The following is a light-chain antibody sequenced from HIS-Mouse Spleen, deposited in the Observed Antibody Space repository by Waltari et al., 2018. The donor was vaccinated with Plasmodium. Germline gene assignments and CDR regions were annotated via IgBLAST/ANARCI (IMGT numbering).Light chain of an antibody. CDR2: EDS. V-gene: IGLV3-10*01. CDR1: ALPKKY. CDR3: YSTDSSGNHRV. J-gene: IGLJ3*02. Sequence: SYELTQPSSVSVSPGQTARITCSGHALPKKYAYWYQQKSGQAPVLVIYEDSKRPSGIPERFSGSSSGTMATLTISGAQVEDEADYYCYSTDSSGNHRVFGGGTKLTVL.